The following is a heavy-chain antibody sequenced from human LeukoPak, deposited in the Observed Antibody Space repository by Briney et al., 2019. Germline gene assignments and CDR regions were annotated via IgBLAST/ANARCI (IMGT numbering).Heavy chain of an antibody. CDR3: ARALAYSYGSMDY. J-gene: IGHJ4*02. Sequence: GGSLRLSCAASGFTFSSYSMNWVRQAPGKGLEWVSPISSGSKYIYNADSVKGRFTISRDNAKNSLYLQMNSLRAEDTAVYYCARALAYSYGSMDYWGQGTLVTVSS. D-gene: IGHD5-18*01. CDR2: ISSGSKYI. CDR1: GFTFSSYS. V-gene: IGHV3-21*01.